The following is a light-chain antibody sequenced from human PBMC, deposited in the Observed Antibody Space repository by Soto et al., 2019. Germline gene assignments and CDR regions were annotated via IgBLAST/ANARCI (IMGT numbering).Light chain of an antibody. Sequence: DIQMTQYPSTLSASVGARVTITCRASQSISSWLAWYQQNQGKAPKLLIYDASSLESGVPSRFSGSGSGTEVTLSISSLPPDDFATYYCQEYNSSWTFGKGTNVEIK. CDR2: DAS. CDR3: QEYNSSWT. V-gene: IGKV1-5*01. CDR1: QSISSW. J-gene: IGKJ1*01.